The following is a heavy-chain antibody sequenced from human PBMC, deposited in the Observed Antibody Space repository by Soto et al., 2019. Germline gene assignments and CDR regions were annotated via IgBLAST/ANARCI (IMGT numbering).Heavy chain of an antibody. V-gene: IGHV1-3*01. Sequence: QVHLVQSGAEVKKPGTSVILSCKASGYSFTKFAVQWVRQALGQRLEWMGWINAGNGNTKYSEKFQGRLTITRDAXAXXAYMDLRSLTSEDTAVYYCARGIWVATTASYYFDSWGQGTQVIVSP. CDR3: ARGIWVATTASYYFDS. J-gene: IGHJ4*02. D-gene: IGHD5-12*01. CDR2: INAGNGNT. CDR1: GYSFTKFA.